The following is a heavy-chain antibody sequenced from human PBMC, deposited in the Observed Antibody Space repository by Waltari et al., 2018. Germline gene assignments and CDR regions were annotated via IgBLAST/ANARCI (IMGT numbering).Heavy chain of an antibody. V-gene: IGHV2-5*02. D-gene: IGHD4-4*01. CDR1: AFSLRGRGVG. J-gene: IGHJ6*02. Sequence: QITLKESGPTLVKPTQTLTLTCTFSAFSLRGRGVGVGWIRQPPGKALDWLTLIYWDDEKRYSPSLKTRLTITQDTSKNQVVLTMTNMDPVDTGTYYCAHLTTDTYYGMDVWGQGTTVTVSS. CDR3: AHLTTDTYYGMDV. CDR2: IYWDDEK.